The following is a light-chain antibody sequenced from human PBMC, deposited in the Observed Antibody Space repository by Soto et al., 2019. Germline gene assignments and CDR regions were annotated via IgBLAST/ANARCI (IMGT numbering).Light chain of an antibody. V-gene: IGLV1-47*01. Sequence: QSVLTRPPSVSGTPGQRVTSSCSGSSSNIGTNYVYWYQQLPGTAPKLLIYRNHQRPSGVPDRFSGSKSGASASLAISGLRSEDEADYYCAAWDDSLSGYVFGTGTKLTVL. CDR2: RNH. J-gene: IGLJ1*01. CDR3: AAWDDSLSGYV. CDR1: SSNIGTNY.